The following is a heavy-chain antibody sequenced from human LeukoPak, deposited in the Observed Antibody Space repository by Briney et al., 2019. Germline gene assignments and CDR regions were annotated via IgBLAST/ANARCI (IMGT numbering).Heavy chain of an antibody. CDR3: ARAPPGGATIY. D-gene: IGHD1-26*01. V-gene: IGHV1-69*05. J-gene: IGHJ4*02. CDR2: VIPIFGTA. CDR1: GGTFSSYA. Sequence: SVKVSCKASGGTFSSYAISWVRQAPGQGLEWMGGVIPIFGTANYAQKFQGRVTMTRDTSTSTVYMELSSLRSEDTAVYYCARAPPGGATIYWGQGTPVTVSS.